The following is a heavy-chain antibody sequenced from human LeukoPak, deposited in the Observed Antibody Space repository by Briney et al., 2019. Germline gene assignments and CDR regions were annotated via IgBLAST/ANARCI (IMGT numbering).Heavy chain of an antibody. CDR2: ISSSSYI. V-gene: IGHV3-21*01. J-gene: IGHJ5*02. CDR3: ARDRLAYCSSTSCYSRYNWFDP. CDR1: GFTFSSYS. D-gene: IGHD2-2*01. Sequence: GGSLRLSCAASGFTFSSYSMNWVRQAPGKGLEWVSSISSSSYIYYADSVKGRFTISRDNAKNSLYLQMNSLRAEDTAVYYCARDRLAYCSSTSCYSRYNWFDPWGQGTLVTVSS.